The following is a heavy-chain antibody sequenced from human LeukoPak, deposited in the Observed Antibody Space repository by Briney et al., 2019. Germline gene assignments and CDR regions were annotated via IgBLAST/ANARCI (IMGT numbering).Heavy chain of an antibody. CDR1: GGTFSSYA. V-gene: IGHV1-69*05. CDR2: IIPIFGTA. CDR3: ARASGYPYYYYYMDV. Sequence: SVKVSCKASGGTFSSYAISWVRQAPGQGLEWIGGIIPIFGTANYAQKFQGRVTITTDESTSTAYMELSSLRSKDTAVYYCARASGYPYYYYYMDVWGKGTTVTVSS. J-gene: IGHJ6*03. D-gene: IGHD3-3*01.